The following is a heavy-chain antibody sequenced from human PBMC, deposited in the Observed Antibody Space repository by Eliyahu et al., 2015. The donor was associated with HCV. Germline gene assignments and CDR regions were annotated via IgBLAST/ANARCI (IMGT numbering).Heavy chain of an antibody. CDR2: ISYDGSNK. D-gene: IGHD3/OR15-3a*01. Sequence: QVQLVESGGGVVQPGRSLXLSXAAXGFXFXSXGMPWVRQAPGKGLEWVXVISYDGSNKYYADSVKGRFTISRDNSKNTLYLQMNSLRAEDTAVYYCAKDAESIYHFWPWGYGPVFDYWGQGTLVTVSS. V-gene: IGHV3-30*18. J-gene: IGHJ4*02. CDR3: AKDAESIYHFWPWGYGPVFDY. CDR1: GFXFXSXG.